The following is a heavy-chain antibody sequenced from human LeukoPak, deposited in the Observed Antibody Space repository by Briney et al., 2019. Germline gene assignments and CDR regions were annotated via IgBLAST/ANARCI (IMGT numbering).Heavy chain of an antibody. Sequence: GGSLRLSCAASGFTFSAYGMHWVRQSPGKGLEWVAVIWYDGSKKYYGDSVKGRFTISRDNSKNTLFLQMNSLRAEDTAVYYCARVGSYYDILTSYYTRDYYYGMDVWGQGTTVTVSS. D-gene: IGHD3-9*01. CDR1: GFTFSAYG. CDR3: ARVGSYYDILTSYYTRDYYYGMDV. V-gene: IGHV3-33*01. J-gene: IGHJ6*02. CDR2: IWYDGSKK.